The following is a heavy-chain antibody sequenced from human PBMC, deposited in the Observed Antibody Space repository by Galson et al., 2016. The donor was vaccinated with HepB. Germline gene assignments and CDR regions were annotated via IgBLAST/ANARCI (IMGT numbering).Heavy chain of an antibody. Sequence: SLRLSCAASGFRFSEHYMDWVRQAPGKGLEWVGRTRSNVNSYTTEYAASVKGRFTISRDDSKNSLYLQMNSLKTEDTALYYCARPSGKYSGGFDIWGQGTMVTVSS. CDR1: GFRFSEHY. D-gene: IGHD2/OR15-2a*01. J-gene: IGHJ3*02. CDR2: TRSNVNSYTT. V-gene: IGHV3-72*01. CDR3: ARPSGKYSGGFDI.